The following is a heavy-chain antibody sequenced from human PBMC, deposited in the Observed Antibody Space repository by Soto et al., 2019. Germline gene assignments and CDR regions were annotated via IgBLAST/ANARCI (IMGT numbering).Heavy chain of an antibody. CDR3: AHTAPGMTTLITAFDF. D-gene: IGHD4-17*01. J-gene: IGHJ4*02. CDR1: GFSLSTSGVG. V-gene: IGHV2-5*02. CDR2: IYWDDDK. Sequence: QITLKESGPTLVKPTQTLTLTCTFSGFSLSTSGVGVGWIRQPPGKALEWLALIYWDDDKRYSPSLKSRLTITKDTSKNQVVLTMTHMHPMATGTYYCAHTAPGMTTLITAFDFRGQGTLVTVSS.